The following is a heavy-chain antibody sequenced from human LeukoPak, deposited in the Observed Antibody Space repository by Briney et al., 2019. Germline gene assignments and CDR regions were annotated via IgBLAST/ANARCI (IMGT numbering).Heavy chain of an antibody. D-gene: IGHD2-15*01. J-gene: IGHJ4*02. V-gene: IGHV3-74*01. CDR1: GFTFTSYW. CDR2: INSDGGFT. Sequence: PGGSLRLSCEASGFTFTSYWMHWVRQAPGKGLVWVSRINSDGGFTNCADSVKGRFTISRDNAKNTLYLQMNNLRADDTAVYYCAREFGSSRYFDYWGQGTPVTVSS. CDR3: AREFGSSRYFDY.